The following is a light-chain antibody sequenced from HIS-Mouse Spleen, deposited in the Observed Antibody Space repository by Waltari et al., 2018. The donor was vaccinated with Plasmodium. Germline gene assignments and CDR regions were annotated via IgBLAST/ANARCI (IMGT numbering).Light chain of an antibody. CDR2: DVS. V-gene: IGLV2-11*01. CDR3: CSYAGSYTWV. CDR1: SSGVGGFNY. J-gene: IGLJ2*01. Sequence: QSALPQPRSVSGSPGQSVTISCTGTSSGVGGFNYVSWYQQDPGKAHKLMIYDVSKRPSGVPDRFSGSKSGNTASLTISGLQAEDEADYYCCSYAGSYTWVFGGGTKLTVL.